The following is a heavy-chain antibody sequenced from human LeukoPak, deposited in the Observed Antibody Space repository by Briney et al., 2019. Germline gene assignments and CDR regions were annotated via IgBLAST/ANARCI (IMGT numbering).Heavy chain of an antibody. CDR3: TTVRGYWSWGS. J-gene: IGHJ5*02. Sequence: PGGSLRLSCAASGFTFSNAWMSWVRQAPGKGLEWVGRIKSKANGETTDYAAPVKGRFTISRDDSKNTVYLQMNSLQTEDTAVYYCTTVRGYWSWGSWGQGIMVTVSS. CDR2: IKSKANGETT. V-gene: IGHV3-15*01. CDR1: GFTFSNAW. D-gene: IGHD6-25*01.